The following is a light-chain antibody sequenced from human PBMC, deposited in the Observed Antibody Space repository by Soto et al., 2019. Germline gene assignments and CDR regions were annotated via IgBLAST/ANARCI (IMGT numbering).Light chain of an antibody. V-gene: IGKV1-9*01. J-gene: IGKJ2*01. CDR1: HDISTY. CDR2: PAS. CDR3: QQLRTYPYT. Sequence: DIHLTQSPSFLSASVGDRVTVTCRASHDISTYFAWFQQKPGKAPQLLVYPASTLQGGVPSRFSGRGSGTEFSLTISSLQPEDFATYYCQQLRTYPYTFGQGTKLDIK.